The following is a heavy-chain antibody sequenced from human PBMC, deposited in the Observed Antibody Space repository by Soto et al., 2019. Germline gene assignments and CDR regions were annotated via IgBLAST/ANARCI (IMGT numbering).Heavy chain of an antibody. CDR2: ISSNGGST. Sequence: EVQLVESGGGLVQPGGSLRLSCAASGFTFSSYAMHWVRQAPGMGLEYVSAISSNGGSTYYANSVKGRFTISRDNSKNTLYLQMGSLRAEDMAVYYCARGPGYYFDYWGQGTLVTVSS. J-gene: IGHJ4*02. V-gene: IGHV3-64*01. CDR1: GFTFSSYA. CDR3: ARGPGYYFDY.